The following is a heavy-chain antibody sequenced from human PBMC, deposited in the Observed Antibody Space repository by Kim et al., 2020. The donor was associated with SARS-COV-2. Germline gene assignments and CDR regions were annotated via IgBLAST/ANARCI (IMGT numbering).Heavy chain of an antibody. D-gene: IGHD6-19*01. Sequence: GGSLRLSCAASGFTFSSYWMSWVRQAPGKGLEWVANIKQDGSEIYYVDSVKGRFTISRDNAKNSLYLQMNSLRAEDTAVYYCAREQWLEAFDYWGQGTLVTVSS. CDR3: AREQWLEAFDY. J-gene: IGHJ4*02. CDR1: GFTFSSYW. CDR2: IKQDGSEI. V-gene: IGHV3-7*05.